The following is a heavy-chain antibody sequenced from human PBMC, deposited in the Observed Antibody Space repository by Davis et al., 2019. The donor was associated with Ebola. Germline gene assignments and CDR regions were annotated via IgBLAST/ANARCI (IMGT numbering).Heavy chain of an antibody. CDR2: INHSGST. CDR1: GGSFSGYY. D-gene: IGHD1-1*01. V-gene: IGHV4-34*01. CDR3: ARGARNERNWFDP. J-gene: IGHJ5*02. Sequence: MPSKTLSLTCAVYGGSFSGYYWNWIRQPPGKGLEWIGEINHSGSTNYNPSLKSRVTISVDTSKNQFSPKLSSVTAADTAVYYCARGARNERNWFDPWGQGTLVTVSS.